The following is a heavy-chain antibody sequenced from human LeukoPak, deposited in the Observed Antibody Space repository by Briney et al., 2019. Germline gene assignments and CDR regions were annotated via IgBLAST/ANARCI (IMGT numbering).Heavy chain of an antibody. CDR3: ARSKLAGKNWFAP. J-gene: IGHJ5*02. CDR1: GFTFSNYA. V-gene: IGHV3-30*01. D-gene: IGHD1-1*01. Sequence: GGSLRLSCAASGFTFSNYAMHWVRQAPGKGLEWVAIISYDENNKYYADSVKGRFTNSRDNSKNTLYLQVNSLRAEDTAVYYCARSKLAGKNWFAPWGQGTLVTVSS. CDR2: ISYDENNK.